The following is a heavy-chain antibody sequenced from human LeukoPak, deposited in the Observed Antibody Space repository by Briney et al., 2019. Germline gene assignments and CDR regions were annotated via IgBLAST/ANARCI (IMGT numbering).Heavy chain of an antibody. CDR3: ARLSAETYYDILTGSRPYYYYYMDV. D-gene: IGHD3-9*01. V-gene: IGHV5-51*01. Sequence: GESLKISCKGSGYSSTSYWIGWVRQMPGKGLEWMGIIYPGDSDTRYSPSFQGQVTISADKSISTAYLQWSSLKASDTAMYYCARLSAETYYDILTGSRPYYYYYMDVWGKGTTVTVSS. CDR2: IYPGDSDT. J-gene: IGHJ6*03. CDR1: GYSSTSYW.